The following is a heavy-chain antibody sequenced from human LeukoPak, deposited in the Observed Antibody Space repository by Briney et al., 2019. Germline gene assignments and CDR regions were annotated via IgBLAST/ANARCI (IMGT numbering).Heavy chain of an antibody. J-gene: IGHJ6*02. D-gene: IGHD4-23*01. Sequence: AAVKVSCTASGGTLSTYSISWVRQAPGQGLEWMGGIIPIFNTKNYAQRFQDRVILTADESTSTAYMELSSLRSEDTAVYYCARGNSRWSSPSSSDYYRMDVWGQGTTVAVSS. CDR3: ARGNSRWSSPSSSDYYRMDV. CDR2: IIPIFNTK. CDR1: GGTLSTYS. V-gene: IGHV1-69*13.